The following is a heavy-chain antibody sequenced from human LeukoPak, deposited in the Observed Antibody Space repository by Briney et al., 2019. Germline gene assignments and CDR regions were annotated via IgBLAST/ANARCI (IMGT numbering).Heavy chain of an antibody. CDR3: VRDHRWPGPGAFDY. V-gene: IGHV1-18*01. CDR1: GYTFTSYG. CDR2: ISAYNGNT. J-gene: IGHJ4*02. D-gene: IGHD1-14*01. Sequence: ASVKVSCKASGYTFTSYGISWVRQAPGQGLEWMGWISAYNGNTNYAQKLQGRVTMTTDTSTSTAYMELRSLRSDDTAVYYCVRDHRWPGPGAFDYWGQGTLVTVSS.